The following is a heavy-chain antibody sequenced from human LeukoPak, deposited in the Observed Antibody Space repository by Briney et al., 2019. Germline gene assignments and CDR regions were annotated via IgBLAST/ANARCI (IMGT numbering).Heavy chain of an antibody. V-gene: IGHV1-69*13. CDR3: ARDLLRFGAFDI. Sequence: ASVKVSCKASGGTFSSYAISWVRQAPGQGLEWMGGIIPIFGTANYAQKFQGRVTITADESTSTAYMELSSLRSEDTAVYYCARDLLRFGAFDIWGQGTMVTVSS. D-gene: IGHD2-15*01. CDR2: IIPIFGTA. CDR1: GGTFSSYA. J-gene: IGHJ3*02.